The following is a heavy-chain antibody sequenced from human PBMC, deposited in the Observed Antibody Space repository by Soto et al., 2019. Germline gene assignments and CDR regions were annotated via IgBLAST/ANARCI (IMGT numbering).Heavy chain of an antibody. J-gene: IGHJ4*02. CDR2: IYWDEDK. CDR3: AHRPRGYAYYFNS. CDR1: VFSLSTRGVA. V-gene: IGHV2-5*02. Sequence: QITLKESGPTLGKPTQTLTLTCTFSVFSLSTRGVAVGWFRQPPGKALEWLALIYWDEDKWYTPSLKSRLTLTDDNSKNQVVLTLTNMDPVDTATYYCAHRPRGYAYYFNSCGQGTLVPVSS. D-gene: IGHD5-12*01.